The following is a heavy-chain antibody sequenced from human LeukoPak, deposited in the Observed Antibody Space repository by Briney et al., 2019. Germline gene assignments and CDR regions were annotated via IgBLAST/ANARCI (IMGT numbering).Heavy chain of an antibody. CDR3: ARVGWFGESPGGMDV. CDR1: GYTFTSYD. V-gene: IGHV1-8*03. D-gene: IGHD3-10*01. Sequence: ASVKVSCKASGYTFTSYDINWVRQATGQGLEWMGWMNPNSGNTGYAQKFQGRVTITADESTSTAYMELSSLRSEDTAVYYCARVGWFGESPGGMDVWGQGTTVTVSS. J-gene: IGHJ6*02. CDR2: MNPNSGNT.